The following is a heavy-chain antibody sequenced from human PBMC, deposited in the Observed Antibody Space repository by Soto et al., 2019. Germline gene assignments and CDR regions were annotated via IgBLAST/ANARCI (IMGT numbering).Heavy chain of an antibody. CDR3: ASDIAVASYFDY. CDR2: ISYDGSNK. Sequence: PGGSLRLSCAASGFTFSSYAMHWVRQAPGKGLEWVAVISYDGSNKYYADSVKGRFTISRDNSKNTLYLQMNSLRAEDTAVYYCASDIAVASYFDYWGQGTLVTVSS. D-gene: IGHD6-19*01. CDR1: GFTFSSYA. V-gene: IGHV3-30-3*01. J-gene: IGHJ4*02.